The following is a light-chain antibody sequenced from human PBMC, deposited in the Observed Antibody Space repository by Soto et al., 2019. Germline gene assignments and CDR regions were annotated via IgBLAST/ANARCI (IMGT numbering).Light chain of an antibody. CDR2: AAS. CDR1: QPITTF. V-gene: IGKV1-39*01. J-gene: IGKJ3*01. Sequence: DIQMTQSPSSLSASVGDRVTITCWANQPITTFLNWYQHKPGKAPTLLIYAASYLQSGVPSRFTGSGSGTEFTLTVSSLQPEDFATYYCQQTYTPPFTFGPGTEVDLK. CDR3: QQTYTPPFT.